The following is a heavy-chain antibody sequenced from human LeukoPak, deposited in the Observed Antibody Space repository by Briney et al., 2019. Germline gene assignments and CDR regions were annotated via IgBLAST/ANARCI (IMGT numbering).Heavy chain of an antibody. J-gene: IGHJ5*02. CDR3: ARELGSRGSSGWSSYNWFDP. CDR2: ISSSSSTI. D-gene: IGHD6-19*01. CDR1: GFTFSSYS. V-gene: IGHV3-48*01. Sequence: GGSLRLSCAASGFTFSSYSMNWVRQAPGKGLEWVSYISSSSSTIYYADSVKGRFTISRDNAKNSLYLQMNSLRAEDTAVYYCARELGSRGSSGWSSYNWFDPWGQGTLVTVSS.